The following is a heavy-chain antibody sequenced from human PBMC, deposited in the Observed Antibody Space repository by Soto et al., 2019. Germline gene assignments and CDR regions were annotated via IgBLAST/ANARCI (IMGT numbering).Heavy chain of an antibody. CDR2: MSAYNGNT. Sequence: ASVRGSCKASGYTFTGYSISWVRQAPGQGLEWRGCMSAYNGNTNYAQKLQGRLTITTYTSTSPAYMEPRSRLSGYTASYCRSSIIAVAGPRWFDSWGKGSMVTVYS. CDR3: SSIIAVAGPRWFDS. D-gene: IGHD6-19*01. CDR1: GYTFTGYS. J-gene: IGHJ5*02. V-gene: IGHV1-18*01.